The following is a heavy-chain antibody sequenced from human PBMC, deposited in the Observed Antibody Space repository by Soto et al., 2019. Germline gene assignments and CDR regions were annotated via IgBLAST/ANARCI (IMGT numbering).Heavy chain of an antibody. J-gene: IGHJ3*02. CDR1: GGSISSYY. CDR3: ARDRDYYDSSGFDAFDI. Sequence: TSETLSLTCTVSGGSISSYYWSWIRQPPGKGLEWIGYIYYSGSTNYNPSLKSRVTISVDTSKNQFSLKLSSVTAADTAVYYCARDRDYYDSSGFDAFDIWGQGTMVTVSS. D-gene: IGHD3-22*01. V-gene: IGHV4-59*01. CDR2: IYYSGST.